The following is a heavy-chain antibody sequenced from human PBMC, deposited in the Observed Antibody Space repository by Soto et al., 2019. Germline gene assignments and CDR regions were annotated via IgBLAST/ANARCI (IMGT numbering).Heavy chain of an antibody. J-gene: IGHJ4*02. CDR3: XXXRGYDILTGYYPYFDY. Sequence: EVQLVESGGGLAQPGRSLRLSCAASGFTFDDYAMHWVRQAPGKGLEWXSGISWNSGSIGYADSVKGRFTISRDNAKKXXXXQXNXLXXXXXXXXXXXXXRGYDILTGYYPYFDYWGQGTLVTVSS. D-gene: IGHD3-9*01. CDR2: ISWNSGSI. CDR1: GFTFDDYA. V-gene: IGHV3-9*01.